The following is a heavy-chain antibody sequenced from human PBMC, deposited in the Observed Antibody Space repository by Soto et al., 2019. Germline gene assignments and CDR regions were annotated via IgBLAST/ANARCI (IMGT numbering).Heavy chain of an antibody. CDR2: INSDGSST. J-gene: IGHJ6*02. V-gene: IGHV3-74*01. CDR3: ARGGQVDYYDSSGYDYHYYYGMDV. Sequence: GWSLRLSCAASGFTFSSYWMPWVRQAPGKGLVWVSRINSDGSSTSYADSVKGRFTISRDNAKNTLYLQMNSLRAEDTAVYYCARGGQVDYYDSSGYDYHYYYGMDVWGQRTTVTVSS. D-gene: IGHD3-22*01. CDR1: GFTFSSYW.